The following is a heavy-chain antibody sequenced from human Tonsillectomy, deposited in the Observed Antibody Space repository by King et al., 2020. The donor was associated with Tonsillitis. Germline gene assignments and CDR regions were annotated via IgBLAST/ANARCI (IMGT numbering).Heavy chain of an antibody. Sequence: QLVQSGAEVKKPGASVKVSCKVSGYTLTSYGISWVRHAPGQGLEWRGGISGYNGNRNDAQKLQGRVTMTTDTSTSTAYMELRSLRSDETAVYYGAREWGYCTSTSCYEYYGMDGWGQGTTVTVSS. J-gene: IGHJ6*02. CDR3: AREWGYCTSTSCYEYYGMDG. CDR2: ISGYNGNR. CDR1: GYTLTSYG. D-gene: IGHD2-2*01. V-gene: IGHV1-18*04.